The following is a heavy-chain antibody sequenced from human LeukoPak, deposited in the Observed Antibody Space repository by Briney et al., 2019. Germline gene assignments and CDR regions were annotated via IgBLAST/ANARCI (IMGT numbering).Heavy chain of an antibody. Sequence: GGSLRLSCAASGFTFSSYWMSWVRQAPGKGLEWVANIKQDGSEKYYVDSVKGRFTISRDNAKKSLYLQMNSLRAEDTAVYYCARVPLPAGSYSPPPWYFDYWGQGTLVTVSS. CDR3: ARVPLPAGSYSPPPWYFDY. V-gene: IGHV3-7*01. CDR2: IKQDGSEK. J-gene: IGHJ4*02. D-gene: IGHD3-10*01. CDR1: GFTFSSYW.